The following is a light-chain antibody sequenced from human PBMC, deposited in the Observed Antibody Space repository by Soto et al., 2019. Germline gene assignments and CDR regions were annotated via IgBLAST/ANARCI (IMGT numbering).Light chain of an antibody. CDR3: GSYTSSSTLGCV. CDR2: DVS. J-gene: IGLJ1*01. Sequence: QSVLTQPASVSGSPGQSITISCTGTSSDVGGYNYVSWYQQHPGKAPKLMIYDVSNRPSGVSNRFSGSKSGNTASLTISGLHSEDEADYYCGSYTSSSTLGCVVGTGTKVT. V-gene: IGLV2-14*01. CDR1: SSDVGGYNY.